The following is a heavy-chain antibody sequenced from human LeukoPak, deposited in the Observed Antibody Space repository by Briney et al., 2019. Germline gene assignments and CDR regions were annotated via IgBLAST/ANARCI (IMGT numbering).Heavy chain of an antibody. V-gene: IGHV3-7*01. CDR3: ATYTNWVAGDV. CDR2: IKKDGSEK. J-gene: IGHJ6*02. CDR1: GFTFSDSW. Sequence: GGSLRLSCAASGFTFSDSWMSWVRQAPGKGLEWVADIKKDGSEKDYVDSVKGRFSISRDNAKNSLYLQMNSLRAEDTAVYYCATYTNWVAGDVWGQGTTVSVSS. D-gene: IGHD7-27*01.